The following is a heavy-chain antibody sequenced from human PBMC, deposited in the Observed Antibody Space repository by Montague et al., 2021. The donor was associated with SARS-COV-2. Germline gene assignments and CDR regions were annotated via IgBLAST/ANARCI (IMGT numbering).Heavy chain of an antibody. CDR2: SDHSGIT. V-gene: IGHV4-38-2*02. J-gene: IGHJ4*02. CDR1: GGSISSGSY. D-gene: IGHD4/OR15-4a*01. CDR3: ARVISAVAGANFYFDY. Sequence: SETLSLTCTVSGGSISSGSYWGWIRQPSGKGLEWIGTSDHSGITYYSPSLKSRVTISLDTSKNQFSLNLDSVAASDTAMYYCARVISAVAGANFYFDYWGQGTLGTVSS.